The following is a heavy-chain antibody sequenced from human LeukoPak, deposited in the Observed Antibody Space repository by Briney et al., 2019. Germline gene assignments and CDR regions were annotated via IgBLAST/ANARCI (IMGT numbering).Heavy chain of an antibody. D-gene: IGHD2-2*01. CDR3: AREKVVPAAITVYNWFDP. Sequence: PGGSLRLSCAASGFTFSSYEMNWVRQAPGKGLEWVSYISSSGSTIYYADSVKGRFTISRDNAKNSLYLQMNSLRAEDTAVYYCAREKVVPAAITVYNWFDPWGQEPWSPSPQ. J-gene: IGHJ5*02. CDR2: ISSSGSTI. V-gene: IGHV3-48*03. CDR1: GFTFSSYE.